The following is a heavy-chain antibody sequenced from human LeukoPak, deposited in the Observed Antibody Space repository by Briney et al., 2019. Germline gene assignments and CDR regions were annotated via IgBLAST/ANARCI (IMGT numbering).Heavy chain of an antibody. CDR3: ARAYYGDYYYYGMDV. D-gene: IGHD4-17*01. CDR1: GYSFTGYY. Sequence: SSVKVSCKASGYSFTGYYMHWVRQAAGQGLEWMGWINPNSGGTNYAQKFQGRVAMTRDTSISTAYMELSRLRSDDTAVYYCARAYYGDYYYYGMDVWGQGTTVTVSS. V-gene: IGHV1-2*02. J-gene: IGHJ6*02. CDR2: INPNSGGT.